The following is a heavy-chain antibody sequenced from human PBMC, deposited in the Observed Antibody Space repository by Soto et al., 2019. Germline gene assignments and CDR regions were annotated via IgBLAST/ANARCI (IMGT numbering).Heavy chain of an antibody. CDR2: ICDSVSI. Sequence: PGGSLRLSCAASGFTFQYYAMSWVRQAPGQGLECVSGICDSVSIYYADSVKGRFTISRDNSKNTLFLQMNSLRAEDTAPYYCARLWHHKYTYRFNFENWGQGKQVTVSS. V-gene: IGHV3-23*01. D-gene: IGHD5-18*01. J-gene: IGHJ4*02. CDR3: ARLWHHKYTYRFNFEN. CDR1: GFTFQYYA.